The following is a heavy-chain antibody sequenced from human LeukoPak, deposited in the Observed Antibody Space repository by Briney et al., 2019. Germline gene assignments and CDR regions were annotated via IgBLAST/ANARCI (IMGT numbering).Heavy chain of an antibody. J-gene: IGHJ3*02. CDR2: IYYSGST. Sequence: SETLSLTCTVSGGSISRYYWSWIRQPPGKGLEWIGYIYYSGSTNYNPSLKSRVTISVDTSKNQFSLKLSSVTAADTAVYYCARGRDYYDSSGYYYVNAFDIWGQGTMVTVSS. D-gene: IGHD3-22*01. CDR1: GGSISRYY. CDR3: ARGRDYYDSSGYYYVNAFDI. V-gene: IGHV4-59*01.